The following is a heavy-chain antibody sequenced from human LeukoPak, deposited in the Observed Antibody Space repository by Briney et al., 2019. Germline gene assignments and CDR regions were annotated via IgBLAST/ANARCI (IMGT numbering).Heavy chain of an antibody. V-gene: IGHV1-69*01. D-gene: IGHD2-15*01. Sequence: SSVKVSCKASGGTFSSYAISWVRQAPGQGLEWMGGIIPIFGTANYAQKFQGRVTITADESTSTAYMELSSLRSEDTAVYYCARASGYCSGGSCYLGAFDIWGQGTMVTVSS. CDR1: GGTFSSYA. J-gene: IGHJ3*02. CDR3: ARASGYCSGGSCYLGAFDI. CDR2: IIPIFGTA.